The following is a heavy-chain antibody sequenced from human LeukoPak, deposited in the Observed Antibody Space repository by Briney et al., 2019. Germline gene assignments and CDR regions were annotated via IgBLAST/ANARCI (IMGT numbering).Heavy chain of an antibody. CDR2: ISAYNGNT. CDR3: ARVITIFGVVTRDLDY. V-gene: IGHV1-18*01. J-gene: IGHJ4*02. CDR1: GYTFTSYG. D-gene: IGHD3-3*01. Sequence: ASVKVSCMASGYTFTSYGISWVRQAPGQGLEWMGWISAYNGNTNYAQKLQGRVTMTTDTSTSTAYMELRSLRSDDTAVYYCARVITIFGVVTRDLDYWGQGTLVTVSS.